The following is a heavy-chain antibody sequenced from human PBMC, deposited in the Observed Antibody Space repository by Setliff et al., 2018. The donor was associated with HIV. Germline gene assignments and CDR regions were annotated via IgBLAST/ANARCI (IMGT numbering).Heavy chain of an antibody. J-gene: IGHJ4*02. CDR2: IYTSGST. D-gene: IGHD2-15*01. CDR1: GGSISSYY. V-gene: IGHV4-4*09. Sequence: SETLSLTCTVSGGSISSYYWSWIRQPPGKGLEWIGYIYTSGSTNYNPSLKSRVTISLDTSKNQFSLKLTSVTAADTAVYYCARLSGDYFDYWGQGTLVTVSS. CDR3: ARLSGDYFDY.